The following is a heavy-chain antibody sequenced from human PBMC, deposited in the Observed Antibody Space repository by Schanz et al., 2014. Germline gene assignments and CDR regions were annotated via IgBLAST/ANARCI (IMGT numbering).Heavy chain of an antibody. CDR1: GLTFSDYY. Sequence: QVQLVESGGGLVKPGGSLRLSCAASGLTFSDYYMSWIRQAPGKGLEWVSYIISTGGTIYYVDSVRGRFTISRDNAKNSLFLQMNSLSAEDTAVYYCAKVAPAATYLDSWGLGTLVTVSA. CDR3: AKVAPAATYLDS. D-gene: IGHD2-2*01. CDR2: IISTGGTI. J-gene: IGHJ4*02. V-gene: IGHV3-11*01.